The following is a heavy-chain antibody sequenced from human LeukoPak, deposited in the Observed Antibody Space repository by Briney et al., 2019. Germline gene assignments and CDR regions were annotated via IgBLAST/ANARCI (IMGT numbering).Heavy chain of an antibody. V-gene: IGHV3-21*01. CDR1: GFTFSNAW. CDR2: ISSSSSYI. J-gene: IGHJ5*02. D-gene: IGHD6-19*01. CDR3: ARDPPYSSGWYSNWFDP. Sequence: GGSLRLSCAASGFTFSNAWMNWVRQAPGKGLEWVSSISSSSSYIYYADSVKGRFTISRDNAKNSLYLQMNSLRAEDTAVYYCARDPPYSSGWYSNWFDPWGQGTLVTVSS.